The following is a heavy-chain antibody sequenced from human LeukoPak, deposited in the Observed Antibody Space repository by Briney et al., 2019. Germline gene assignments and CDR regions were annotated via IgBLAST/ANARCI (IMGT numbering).Heavy chain of an antibody. CDR3: ARDCGGYCSSSSSPYGMDV. Sequence: GGSLRLSCAAPGFTFSDYSMNWVRQAPGKGLEWVSSITRSSGYIYYEDAVKGRFTISRDSAKNSLFLQMTSLRAEDTAVYYCARDCGGYCSSSSSPYGMDVWGRGTTVTVSS. J-gene: IGHJ6*02. V-gene: IGHV3-21*01. D-gene: IGHD2-2*03. CDR1: GFTFSDYS. CDR2: ITRSSGYI.